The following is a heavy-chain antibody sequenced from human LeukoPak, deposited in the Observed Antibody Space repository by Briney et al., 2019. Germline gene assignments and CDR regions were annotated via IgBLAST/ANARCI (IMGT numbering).Heavy chain of an antibody. CDR3: ARRYSGSYGYYFDY. J-gene: IGHJ4*02. Sequence: GGSLRLSCAASGFTFDDYGMSWARQAPGKGLEWVSGINWNGGSTGYADSVKGRFTISRDNAKNSLYLQMNSLRAEDTALYYCARRYSGSYGYYFDYWGQGTLVTVSS. CDR2: INWNGGST. D-gene: IGHD1-26*01. CDR1: GFTFDDYG. V-gene: IGHV3-20*04.